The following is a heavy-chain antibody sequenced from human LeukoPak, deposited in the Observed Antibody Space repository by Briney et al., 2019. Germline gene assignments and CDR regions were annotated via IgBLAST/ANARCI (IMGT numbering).Heavy chain of an antibody. Sequence: PGGSLRLSCAASGFTFSNAWLNWVRQAPGKGLEWVGRIKSKTDGGTTDYAAPVKGRFTISRDDSKNTLYLQMNSLKTEDTAVYYCTTRYYYDSSGYYNDYYYYGMDVWGQGTTVTVSS. V-gene: IGHV3-15*07. J-gene: IGHJ6*02. CDR2: IKSKTDGGTT. CDR1: GFTFSNAW. D-gene: IGHD3-22*01. CDR3: TTRYYYDSSGYYNDYYYYGMDV.